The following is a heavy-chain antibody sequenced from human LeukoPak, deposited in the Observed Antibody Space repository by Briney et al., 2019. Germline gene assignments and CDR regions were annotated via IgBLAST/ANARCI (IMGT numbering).Heavy chain of an antibody. J-gene: IGHJ4*02. V-gene: IGHV4-34*01. CDR2: INHSGST. Sequence: SETLSLTCAVYGGSFSGYYWSWIRQPPGKGLEWIGEINHSGSTNYNPSLKSRVTISVDTSKNQFSLKLSSVTAADTAVYYCARGRRGYRYGVFDYWGQGTLVTVSS. CDR1: GGSFSGYY. D-gene: IGHD5-18*01. CDR3: ARGRRGYRYGVFDY.